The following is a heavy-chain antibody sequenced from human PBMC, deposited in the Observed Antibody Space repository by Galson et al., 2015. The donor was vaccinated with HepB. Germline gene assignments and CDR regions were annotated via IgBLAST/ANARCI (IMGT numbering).Heavy chain of an antibody. Sequence: SLRLACAASGFTFSSYAMSWVRQAAGKGLEGGAAISGSGGRTYYADSVKGRFTISRDNSKNTLFLQMNSLRAEDTAVDYCAKDPYYGVFRLSYYFACWAREPWSPSPQ. CDR3: AKDPYYGVFRLSYYFAC. J-gene: IGHJ4*02. D-gene: IGHD3-16*01. CDR2: ISGSGGRT. V-gene: IGHV3-23*01. CDR1: GFTFSSYA.